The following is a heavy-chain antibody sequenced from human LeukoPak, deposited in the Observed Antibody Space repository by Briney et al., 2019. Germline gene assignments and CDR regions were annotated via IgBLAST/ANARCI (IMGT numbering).Heavy chain of an antibody. D-gene: IGHD6-19*01. CDR3: SRDRYSSK. J-gene: IGHJ1*01. V-gene: IGHV3-7*01. CDR1: GFSFSSDW. CDR2: IKQDGSEK. Sequence: GGSLRLSCAASGFSFSSDWMTWVRQAPGKGLEWVANIKQDGSEKYYVDSVKGRFTISRDNAKNSLFLQTNSLRAEDTAVYYCSRDRYSSKWGQGTLVTVSS.